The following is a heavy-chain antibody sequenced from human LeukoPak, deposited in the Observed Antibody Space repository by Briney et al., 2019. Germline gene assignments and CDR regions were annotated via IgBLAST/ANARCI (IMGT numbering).Heavy chain of an antibody. CDR1: GFTFNNYA. CDR2: ISWDRGTT. D-gene: IGHD3-10*01. Sequence: SGGSLRLSCEASGFTFNNYAMHWVRQAPGKGLEWVSGISWDRGTTGYEDSVKGRFTISRDSAKNTLYLQMNSLRAEDTAVYYCARSYYGSGSYLYYYYMDVWGKGTTVTISS. V-gene: IGHV3-9*01. J-gene: IGHJ6*03. CDR3: ARSYYGSGSYLYYYYMDV.